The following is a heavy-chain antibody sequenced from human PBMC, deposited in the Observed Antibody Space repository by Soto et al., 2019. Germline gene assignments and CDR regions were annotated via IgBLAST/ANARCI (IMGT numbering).Heavy chain of an antibody. D-gene: IGHD3-16*02. CDR3: ASATPHPHTYYDYVWGSYRSFWFDP. CDR2: NDYSGST. V-gene: IGHV4-59*01. J-gene: IGHJ5*02. CDR1: GGSISSYY. Sequence: KPSETLSLTCTVSGGSISSYYWSWIRQPPGKGLEWIGYNDYSGSTNYNPSLKSRVTISVDTSKNQFSLKLSSVTAADTAVYYCASATPHPHTYYDYVWGSYRSFWFDPWGQGTLVTVSS.